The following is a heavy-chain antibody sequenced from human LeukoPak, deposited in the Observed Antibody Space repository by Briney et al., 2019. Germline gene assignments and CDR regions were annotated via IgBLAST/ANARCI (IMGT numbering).Heavy chain of an antibody. Sequence: SVKVSCKASGGTFSSYAISWARQAPGQGLEWMGGIIPIFGTANYAQKFQGRVTITTDESTSTAYMELSSLRSEDTAVYYCARDSIGPGIVAPYYYMDVWGKGTTVTVSS. CDR2: IIPIFGTA. CDR3: ARDSIGPGIVAPYYYMDV. D-gene: IGHD1-14*01. V-gene: IGHV1-69*05. CDR1: GGTFSSYA. J-gene: IGHJ6*03.